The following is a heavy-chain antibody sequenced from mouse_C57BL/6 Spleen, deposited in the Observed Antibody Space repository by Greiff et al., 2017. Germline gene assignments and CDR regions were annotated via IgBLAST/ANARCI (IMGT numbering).Heavy chain of an antibody. V-gene: IGHV1-61*01. CDR1: GYTFTSYW. D-gene: IGHD1-1*01. Sequence: VQLQQPGAELVRPGSSVKLSCKASGYTFTSYWMDWVKQRPGQGLEWIGNIYPSDSETHYNQKFKDKATLTVDKSSSTAYMQLSSLTSEDSAVYYCAREQGSILDSWGQGTTLTVSS. CDR2: IYPSDSET. J-gene: IGHJ2*01. CDR3: AREQGSILDS.